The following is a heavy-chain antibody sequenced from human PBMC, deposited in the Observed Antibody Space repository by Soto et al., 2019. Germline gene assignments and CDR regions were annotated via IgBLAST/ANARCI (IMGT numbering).Heavy chain of an antibody. CDR3: AKGGVVGATYYFDY. J-gene: IGHJ4*02. CDR2: ISYDGSNK. D-gene: IGHD1-26*01. V-gene: IGHV3-30*18. Sequence: QVQLVESGGGVVQPGRSLRLSCAASGFTFSTYGMHWVRQAPGKGLEWVAVISYDGSNKYYADSVKGRFTISRDNSKNTLYLPMTSLRAEDTAVYYCAKGGVVGATYYFDYWGQGTLVTVSS. CDR1: GFTFSTYG.